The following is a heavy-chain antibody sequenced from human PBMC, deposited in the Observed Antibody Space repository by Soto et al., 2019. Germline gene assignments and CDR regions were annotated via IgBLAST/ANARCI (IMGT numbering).Heavy chain of an antibody. CDR3: ARDLVGYYDSNEAFD. CDR2: ISGSGGST. CDR1: GFTFDDYA. V-gene: IGHV3-23*01. D-gene: IGHD3-22*01. J-gene: IGHJ4*02. Sequence: GGSLRLSCAASGFTFDDYAMHWVRQAPGKGLEWVSAISGSGGSTYYADSVKGRFTISRDNSKNTLYLQMNSLRDEDTAVYYCARDLVGYYDSNEAFDWGQGTLVTVSS.